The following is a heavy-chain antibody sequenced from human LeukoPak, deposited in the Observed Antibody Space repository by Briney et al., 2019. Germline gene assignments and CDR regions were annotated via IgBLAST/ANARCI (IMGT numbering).Heavy chain of an antibody. Sequence: SETLSLTCTVSGDTISSYYWSWLRQPPGKGLEWIGYIYNRMNTKYNPSLKSRVTISVDTSNNQYSLKLSSMTSADAAEYYCARECESTSCYDYGGGGTLVTVS. CDR3: ARECESTSCYDY. J-gene: IGHJ4*02. CDR2: IYNRMNT. V-gene: IGHV4-59*01. D-gene: IGHD2-2*01. CDR1: GDTISSYY.